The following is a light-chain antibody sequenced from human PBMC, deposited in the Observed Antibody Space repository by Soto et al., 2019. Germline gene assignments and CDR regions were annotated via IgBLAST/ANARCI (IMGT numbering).Light chain of an antibody. V-gene: IGLV2-14*01. J-gene: IGLJ2*01. CDR3: SSYTNSSTYVI. Sequence: QSALTQPASVSGSPGQSITISCTGTSSDVGDYNYVSWYQQHPGKAPKFMIYEVSNRPSGVSDRFSGSKFGNTASLTISGLQAEDEADYHCSSYTNSSTYVIFGGGTKVTVL. CDR2: EVS. CDR1: SSDVGDYNY.